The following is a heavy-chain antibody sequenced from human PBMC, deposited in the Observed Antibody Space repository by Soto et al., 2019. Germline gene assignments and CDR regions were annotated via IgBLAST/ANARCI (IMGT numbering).Heavy chain of an antibody. CDR2: INPNSGGT. D-gene: IGHD1-1*01. CDR1: GYTFSDYY. CDR3: AREPATAKPEGVDF. Sequence: SVKVSCKASGYTFSDYYIHWVRQAPGQGLEWMGWINPNSGGTKYAPKFQGGVTMTRDTSITTAYMELSRLRSGDTAVYYCAREPATAKPEGVDFWGQGTLVTVSS. V-gene: IGHV1-2*02. J-gene: IGHJ4*02.